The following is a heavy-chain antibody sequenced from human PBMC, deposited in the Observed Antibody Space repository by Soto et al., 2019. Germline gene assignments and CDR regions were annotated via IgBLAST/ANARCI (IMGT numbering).Heavy chain of an antibody. CDR2: IYYSGST. CDR3: AREIQAQYYYDSSGYYRAGDYFDY. V-gene: IGHV4-59*01. D-gene: IGHD3-22*01. J-gene: IGHJ4*02. CDR1: GCSISSYY. Sequence: PSETLSLTCSFSGCSISSYYWSWIRQPPGKGLEWIGYIYYSGSTNYNPSLKSRVTISVDTSKNQFSLKLSSVTAADTAVYYCAREIQAQYYYDSSGYYRAGDYFDYWGQGTLVTVS.